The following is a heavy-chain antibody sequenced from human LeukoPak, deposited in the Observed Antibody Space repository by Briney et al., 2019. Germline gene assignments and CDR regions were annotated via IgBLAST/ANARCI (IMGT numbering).Heavy chain of an antibody. CDR1: GFTFSSYA. Sequence: GGSLRLSCAASGFTFSSYAMTWVRQAPGKGPEWVSSLSGSGGSTYYADSVKGRFTISRDNSRNTLYLQMNSLRAEDTAVYYCAREGLRLGALSLYIDSWGQGTLVTVSS. CDR2: LSGSGGST. CDR3: AREGLRLGALSLYIDS. J-gene: IGHJ4*02. D-gene: IGHD3-16*02. V-gene: IGHV3-23*01.